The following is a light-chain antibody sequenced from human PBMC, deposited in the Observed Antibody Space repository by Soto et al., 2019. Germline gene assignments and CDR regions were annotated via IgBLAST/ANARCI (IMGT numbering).Light chain of an antibody. Sequence: DIVLTQSPDSLAVSLGERATINCRSSQSLLYSSNNDNCIAWYQQKPGQPPKLLIYWASTRESGVPDRFSGSGSGTDFTLTISSLQAEDVAVYYCQQYSSPPWTFGQGTKVEIK. CDR3: QQYSSPPWT. V-gene: IGKV4-1*01. CDR2: WAS. CDR1: QSLLYSSNNDNC. J-gene: IGKJ1*01.